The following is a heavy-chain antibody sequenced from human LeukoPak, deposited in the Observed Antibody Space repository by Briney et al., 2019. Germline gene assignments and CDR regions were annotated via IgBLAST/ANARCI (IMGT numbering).Heavy chain of an antibody. J-gene: IGHJ4*02. Sequence: ASVRVSCKASGYTFTDYYIQWVRQAPGQALEWMGWINPNTGNTNYAQKFQGRVTMTGDTSITTAYMELSSLTSDDTAVYFCARRTPQYCTSSASYADYWGQGTLITVSS. CDR3: ARRTPQYCTSSASYADY. V-gene: IGHV1-2*02. D-gene: IGHD2/OR15-2a*01. CDR1: GYTFTDYY. CDR2: INPNTGNT.